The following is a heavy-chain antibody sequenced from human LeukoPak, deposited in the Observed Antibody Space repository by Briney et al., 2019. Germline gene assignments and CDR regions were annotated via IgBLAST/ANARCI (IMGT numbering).Heavy chain of an antibody. Sequence: GGSLRLSCAASGFTFSSYGMHWVRQAPGKGLEWVAVISYDGSNKYYADSVKGRFTISRDNSKNTLYLQMNSLRAEDTAVYYCARENHGSFDYWGQGGLVTVSS. J-gene: IGHJ4*02. D-gene: IGHD1-14*01. V-gene: IGHV3-30*03. CDR3: ARENHGSFDY. CDR2: ISYDGSNK. CDR1: GFTFSSYG.